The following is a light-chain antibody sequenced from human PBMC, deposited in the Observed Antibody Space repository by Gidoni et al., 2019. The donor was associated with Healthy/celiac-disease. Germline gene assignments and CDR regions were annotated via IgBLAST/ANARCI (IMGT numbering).Light chain of an antibody. J-gene: IGKJ1*01. Sequence: EIVLTQSPATLSLSPGERATLSCRASQSVSSYLAWYQQKPGQAPRLLIYDASNRATGIPARFSGRGSGTDFTLTISSLEAEDFAVYYCQQRSNWLWTFGQGTKVEIK. CDR2: DAS. CDR3: QQRSNWLWT. CDR1: QSVSSY. V-gene: IGKV3-11*01.